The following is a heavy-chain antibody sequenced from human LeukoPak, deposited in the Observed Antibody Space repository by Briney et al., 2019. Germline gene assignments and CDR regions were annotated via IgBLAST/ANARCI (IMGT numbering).Heavy chain of an antibody. CDR2: ISSSGSTI. Sequence: GGSLRLSCAASGFTFSSYEMNWVRQAPGKGLEWASYISSSGSTIYYADSVKGRFTISRDNAKNSLYLQMNSLRAEDTAVYYCARLTTVIGTTSRYNWFDPWGQGTLVTVSS. CDR1: GFTFSSYE. J-gene: IGHJ5*02. V-gene: IGHV3-48*03. D-gene: IGHD4-11*01. CDR3: ARLTTVIGTTSRYNWFDP.